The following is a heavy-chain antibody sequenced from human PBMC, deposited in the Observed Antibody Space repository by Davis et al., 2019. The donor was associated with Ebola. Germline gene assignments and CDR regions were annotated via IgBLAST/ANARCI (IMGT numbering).Heavy chain of an antibody. CDR3: ARTQTTVVTGWFDP. Sequence: MPSETLSLTCTVSGGSISSGGYYWSWIRQHPGKGLEWIGYIYYSGSTYYNPSLKSRVTISVDTSKNQFSLKLSSVTAADTAVYYCARTQTTVVTGWFDPWGQGTLVTVSS. J-gene: IGHJ5*02. D-gene: IGHD4-23*01. V-gene: IGHV4-31*03. CDR1: GGSISSGGYY. CDR2: IYYSGST.